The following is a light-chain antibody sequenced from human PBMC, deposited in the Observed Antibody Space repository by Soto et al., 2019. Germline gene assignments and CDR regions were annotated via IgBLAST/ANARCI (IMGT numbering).Light chain of an antibody. CDR2: GNS. V-gene: IGLV1-40*01. CDR3: QSYDSSLSGVV. J-gene: IGLJ2*01. Sequence: LVTQPPSVSGAPGQRVTISCTGSSSNIGAGYDVHWYQQLPGTAPKLLIYGNSNRPSGVPDRFSGSKSGTSASLAITGLQAEAEADYYCQSYDSSLSGVVFGGGTKLTVL. CDR1: SSNIGAGYD.